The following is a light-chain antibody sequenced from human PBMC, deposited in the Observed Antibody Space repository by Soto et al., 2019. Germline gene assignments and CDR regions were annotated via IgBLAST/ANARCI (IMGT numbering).Light chain of an antibody. CDR3: CSYAGSSSYV. Sequence: QSALTQPPSASGSPGQSVTISCTGTPSDVGGSNSVSWYQQHPGKAPNLMIYDVNKRPSGVPDRFSGSKSGNTASLTISGLQAEDEADYHCCSYAGSSSYVFGTGTKLTVL. V-gene: IGLV2-8*01. CDR1: PSDVGGSNS. CDR2: DVN. J-gene: IGLJ1*01.